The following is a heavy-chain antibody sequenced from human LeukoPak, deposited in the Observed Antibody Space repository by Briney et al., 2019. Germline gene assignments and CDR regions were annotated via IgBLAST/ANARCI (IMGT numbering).Heavy chain of an antibody. CDR1: GFTISSYE. J-gene: IGHJ4*02. CDR3: ARAFRGVRAFEY. V-gene: IGHV3-48*03. D-gene: IGHD3-10*01. CDR2: IGGSGSTI. Sequence: PGGSRRFSCAASGFTISSYEMNWVRQAAGEGLEWASYIGGSGSTIDYAECGNGRFTISRDNAKTSLYLQMNSLRAEDTAVYYCARAFRGVRAFEYWGQGTLVTVSS.